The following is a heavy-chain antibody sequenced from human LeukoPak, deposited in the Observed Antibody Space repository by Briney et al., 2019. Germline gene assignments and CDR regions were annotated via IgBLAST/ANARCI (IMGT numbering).Heavy chain of an antibody. CDR3: ARVLSQQLWAFDI. CDR2: IYYSGST. J-gene: IGHJ3*02. Sequence: SETLSLTCTVSGGSISSYYWSWIRQPPGKGLEWIGYIYYSGSTNYNPSLKSRVTISVDTSKNQFSLKLSSVTAADTAVYYCARVLSQQLWAFDIWGQGTTVTVSS. D-gene: IGHD6-13*01. V-gene: IGHV4-59*01. CDR1: GGSISSYY.